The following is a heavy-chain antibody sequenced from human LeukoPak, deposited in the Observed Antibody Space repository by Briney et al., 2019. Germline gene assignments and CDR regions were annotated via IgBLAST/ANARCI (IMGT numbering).Heavy chain of an antibody. J-gene: IGHJ4*02. CDR2: INPNSGGT. D-gene: IGHD1-26*01. CDR1: GYTFTGYY. V-gene: IGHV1-2*06. CDR3: ARDHSGDTKRFFDDY. Sequence: EASVKVSCKASGYTFTGYYMHWVRQAPGQGLEWMGRINPNSGGTNYAQKFQGRVTMTRDTFISTAYMELSRLRSDDTAVYYCARDHSGDTKRFFDDYWGQGTLVTVSS.